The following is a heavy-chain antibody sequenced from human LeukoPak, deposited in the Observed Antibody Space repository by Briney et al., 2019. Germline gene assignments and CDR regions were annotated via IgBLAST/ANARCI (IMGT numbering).Heavy chain of an antibody. CDR2: IYSAYST. V-gene: IGHV3-53*01. Sequence: GGSLRLSCAASGFTVSTNYMSWVRQAPGKGLEWVSVIYSAYSTHYADSVKGRFTIPRDNSKNTLYLHMNSLRAEDTAVYYCARGGPVDYWGQGTLVTVSS. CDR1: GFTVSTNY. D-gene: IGHD2-2*01. CDR3: ARGGPVDY. J-gene: IGHJ4*02.